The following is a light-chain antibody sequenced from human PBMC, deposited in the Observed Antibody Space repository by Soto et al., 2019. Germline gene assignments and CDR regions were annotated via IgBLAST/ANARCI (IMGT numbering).Light chain of an antibody. CDR3: EQYGSSPYT. Sequence: EIVLTQSPGTLSLSPGERVTLSCRASESITNSYVAWYQQKAGQAPRLLIFGASNRAAGIPDRFSGSGSGTDFSLTISKLEPEDCAVYYCEQYGSSPYTFGQGTKLDI. CDR2: GAS. V-gene: IGKV3-20*01. CDR1: ESITNSY. J-gene: IGKJ2*01.